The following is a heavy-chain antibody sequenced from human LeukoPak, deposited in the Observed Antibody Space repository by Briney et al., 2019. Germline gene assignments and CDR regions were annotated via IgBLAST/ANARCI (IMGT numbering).Heavy chain of an antibody. V-gene: IGHV1-8*02. D-gene: IGHD3-3*01. CDR2: MNPKSGNS. J-gene: IGHJ6*03. CDR1: GYTFTNNN. CDR3: ARDIGGRGYDFWSGYYYYYYMDV. Sequence: GASVKASCKASGYTFTNNNINWVRQAPGQGLEWMGWMNPKSGNSDYAQKFQGRLTMTRDTSTNTAYMELSGLRSEDTAVYYCARDIGGRGYDFWSGYYYYYYMDVWGKGTTVTISS.